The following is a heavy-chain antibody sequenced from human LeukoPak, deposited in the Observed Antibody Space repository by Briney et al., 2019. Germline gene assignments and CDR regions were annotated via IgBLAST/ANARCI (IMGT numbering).Heavy chain of an antibody. J-gene: IGHJ3*01. CDR1: GGSVTYGGFY. Sequence: PSETLSLTCTVSGGSVTYGGFYWSWIRQHPGKGLEWVGNVHYSGNTYYNPSLKSRVAISVDTSKNRFSLKLSSVTAADTAVYYCARHPGIVLWGQGTMVTVSS. CDR3: ARHPGIVL. D-gene: IGHD3-16*02. CDR2: VHYSGNT. V-gene: IGHV4-30-4*01.